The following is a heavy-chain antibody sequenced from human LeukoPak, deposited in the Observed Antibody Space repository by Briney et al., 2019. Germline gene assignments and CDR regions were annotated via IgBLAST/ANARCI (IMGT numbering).Heavy chain of an antibody. J-gene: IGHJ3*02. D-gene: IGHD4-17*01. CDR2: IYYRDTT. CDR1: GGSISSYY. Sequence: SETLSLTCTVSGGSISSYYWCWIRQPPGKGLEWIGYIYYRDTTNYNPSLKSRVTISVDTSKNQFSLKLSSVTAADTAVYYCASNYGDYVENAFDIWGQGTMVTVSS. CDR3: ASNYGDYVENAFDI. V-gene: IGHV4-59*08.